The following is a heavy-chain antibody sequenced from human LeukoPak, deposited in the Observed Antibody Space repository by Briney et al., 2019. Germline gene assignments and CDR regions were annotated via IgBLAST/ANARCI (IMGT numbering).Heavy chain of an antibody. J-gene: IGHJ4*02. V-gene: IGHV1-69*13. CDR1: GGTFSSYA. CDR2: IIPIFGTA. D-gene: IGHD2-2*01. CDR3: ARDRGPHCSSTSCYESPLDY. Sequence: SVKVSCKASGGTFSSYAISWVRQAPGQGLEWMGGIIPIFGTANYAQKFQGRVTITADESTSTAYMELSSLRSEDTAVYYCARDRGPHCSSTSCYESPLDYWGQGTLVTVSS.